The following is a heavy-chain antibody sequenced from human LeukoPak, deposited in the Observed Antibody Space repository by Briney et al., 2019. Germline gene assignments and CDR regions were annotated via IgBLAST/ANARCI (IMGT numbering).Heavy chain of an antibody. CDR2: ISSSSSYI. CDR3: AREGSSSWYDY. V-gene: IGHV3-21*01. D-gene: IGHD6-13*01. Sequence: GGSLRLSCAASGFTFRDYTMNWVRQAPGKGLEWVSSISSSSSYIYYADSVKGRFTTSRDNAKNSLYLQMNSLRAEDTAVYYCAREGSSSWYDYWGQGTLVTVSS. CDR1: GFTFRDYT. J-gene: IGHJ4*02.